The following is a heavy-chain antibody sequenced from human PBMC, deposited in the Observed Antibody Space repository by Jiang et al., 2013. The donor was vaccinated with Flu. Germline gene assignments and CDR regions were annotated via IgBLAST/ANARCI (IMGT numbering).Heavy chain of an antibody. V-gene: IGHV3-48*01. CDR1: GFTFSSYS. Sequence: VQLVESGGGLVQPGGSLRLSCAASGFTFSSYSMNWVHQAPGKGLEWVSYISSSSSTIYYADSVKGRFTISRDNAKNSLYLQMNSLRAEDTAVYYCAFHYDSSGYLPNLFDYWGQGTLVTVSS. J-gene: IGHJ4*02. D-gene: IGHD3-22*01. CDR2: ISSSSSTI. CDR3: AFHYDSSGYLPNLFDY.